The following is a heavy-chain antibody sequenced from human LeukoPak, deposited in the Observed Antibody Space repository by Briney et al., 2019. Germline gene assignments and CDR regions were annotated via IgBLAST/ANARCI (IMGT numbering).Heavy chain of an antibody. CDR3: ARYCGGDCYSGFDY. CDR1: GYTFTSYA. D-gene: IGHD2-21*02. CDR2: INTNTGNP. V-gene: IGHV7-4-1*01. Sequence: ASVKVSCKASGYTFTSYAMNWVRQAPGQGLEWMGWINTNTGNPTYAQGFTGRFVFSLDTSVCTAYLQICSLKAEDTAVYYCARYCGGDCYSGFDYWGQGTLVTVSS. J-gene: IGHJ4*02.